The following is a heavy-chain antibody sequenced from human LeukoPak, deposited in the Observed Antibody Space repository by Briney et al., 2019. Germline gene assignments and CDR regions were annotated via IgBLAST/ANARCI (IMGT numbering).Heavy chain of an antibody. Sequence: GGSLRLSCAASGFTFSSYAMSWVRQAPGKGLEWVSAISGSGGSTYYADSVKGRFTISRDNSKNTLYLQMNSLRAEDTAVYYCARDAGSTSATYYYYGMDVWGQGTTVTVSS. D-gene: IGHD2-2*01. V-gene: IGHV3-23*01. J-gene: IGHJ6*02. CDR1: GFTFSSYA. CDR2: ISGSGGST. CDR3: ARDAGSTSATYYYYGMDV.